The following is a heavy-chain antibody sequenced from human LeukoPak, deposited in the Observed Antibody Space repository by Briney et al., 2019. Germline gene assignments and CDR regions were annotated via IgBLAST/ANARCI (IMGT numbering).Heavy chain of an antibody. Sequence: PSETLSLTCAVYGGSFSGYYWSWIRQPPGKGLEWIGEINHSGSTNYNPSLKSRVTISVDTSKNQFSLKLSSVTAADTAVYYCASQNCSSTSCYPQNWLDPWGQGTLVTVSS. CDR2: INHSGST. V-gene: IGHV4-34*01. CDR1: GGSFSGYY. CDR3: ASQNCSSTSCYPQNWLDP. J-gene: IGHJ5*02. D-gene: IGHD2-2*01.